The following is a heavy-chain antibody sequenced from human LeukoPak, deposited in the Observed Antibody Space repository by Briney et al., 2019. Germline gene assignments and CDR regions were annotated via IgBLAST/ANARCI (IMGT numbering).Heavy chain of an antibody. V-gene: IGHV3-11*01. CDR3: ATDGTPELITIFSHYFDS. J-gene: IGHJ4*02. CDR2: MSSRSGTT. CDR1: GFRFGEYY. D-gene: IGHD3-9*01. Sequence: GGSLRLSCEASGFRFGEYYMAWIRQAPGKGLEGISWMSSRSGTTQYADSMKGRFTISRDNAKKSLYLQMNSLTAEDTAVYYCATDGTPELITIFSHYFDSWGQGTLVTVSS.